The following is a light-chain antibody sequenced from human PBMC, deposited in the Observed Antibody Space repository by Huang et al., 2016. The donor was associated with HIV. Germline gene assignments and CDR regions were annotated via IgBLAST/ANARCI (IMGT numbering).Light chain of an antibody. CDR3: QQYYHNPLT. Sequence: DIVMTQSPDSLTVSLGERATINCRSSQSLFFSSNKRSYLAWYQKKPGQPPKLVISWASARESGVPDRFSGSVSETHFPLTINSLQAEDVAVYYCQQYYHNPLTFGGGTKVEI. CDR2: WAS. J-gene: IGKJ4*01. V-gene: IGKV4-1*01. CDR1: QSLFFSSNKRSY.